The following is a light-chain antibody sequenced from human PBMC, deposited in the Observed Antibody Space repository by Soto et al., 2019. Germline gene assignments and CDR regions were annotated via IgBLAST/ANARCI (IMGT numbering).Light chain of an antibody. J-gene: IGLJ2*01. V-gene: IGLV2-11*01. CDR1: SSDVGGYNY. Sequence: QSALTQPPSVSGSPGQSITISCTGSSSDVGGYNYVSWYQQHLGKAPKLMIYDVSKRPSGVSDRFSGSKSGNTASLTISGLQAEDEADYYCCSYAGSYPWVFGGGTKLTVL. CDR2: DVS. CDR3: CSYAGSYPWV.